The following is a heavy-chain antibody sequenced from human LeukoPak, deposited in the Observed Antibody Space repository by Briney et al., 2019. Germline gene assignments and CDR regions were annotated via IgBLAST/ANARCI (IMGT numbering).Heavy chain of an antibody. CDR3: ARDLVSSSIDY. J-gene: IGHJ4*02. V-gene: IGHV3-30-3*01. Sequence: GGSLRLSCEASGFTFSSYAMHWVRQAPGKGLEWVAVISYDGSNKYYADSVKGRFTISRDNSKNTLYLQMNSLRAEDTAVYYCARDLVSSSIDYWGQGTLVTVSS. D-gene: IGHD6-6*01. CDR1: GFTFSSYA. CDR2: ISYDGSNK.